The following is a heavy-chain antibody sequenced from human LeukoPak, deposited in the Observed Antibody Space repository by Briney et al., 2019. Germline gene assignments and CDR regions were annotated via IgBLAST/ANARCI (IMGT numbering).Heavy chain of an antibody. CDR3: AKSPRDDFWSGRYDYFDY. D-gene: IGHD3-3*01. Sequence: GGSLRLSCAASGFTFDDYAMHWVRQAPGKGLEWVSGISWNSGSIGYADSVKGRFTISRDNAKNSLYLQMNSLRAEDMALYYCAKSPRDDFWSGRYDYFDYWGQGTLVTVSS. V-gene: IGHV3-9*03. CDR2: ISWNSGSI. CDR1: GFTFDDYA. J-gene: IGHJ4*02.